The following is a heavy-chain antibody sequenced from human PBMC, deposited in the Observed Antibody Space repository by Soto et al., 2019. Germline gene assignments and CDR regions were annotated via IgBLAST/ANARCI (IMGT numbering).Heavy chain of an antibody. J-gene: IGHJ6*02. CDR2: IIPIFGTA. Sequence: QVQLVQSGAEVKKPGSSVKVSCKASGGTFSSYAISWVRQAPGQGLEWMGGIIPIFGTANYAQKFQGRVTITAEKSTSTAYMELISLRSEDTAVYYCAREGQVLGYYYYGMDVWGQGTTVTVSS. V-gene: IGHV1-69*06. D-gene: IGHD1-20*01. CDR1: GGTFSSYA. CDR3: AREGQVLGYYYYGMDV.